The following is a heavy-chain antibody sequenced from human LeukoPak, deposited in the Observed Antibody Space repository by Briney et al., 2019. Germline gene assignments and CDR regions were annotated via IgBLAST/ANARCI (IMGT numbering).Heavy chain of an antibody. D-gene: IGHD6-19*01. J-gene: IGHJ4*02. V-gene: IGHV3-30-3*01. CDR1: GFTFSSYA. CDR3: ARDGRDSSGWYRNFDY. CDR2: ISYDGSNK. Sequence: PGRSLRLSCAASGFTFSSYAMHWVRQAPGKGLEWVAVISYDGSNKYYADSVKGRFTISRDNSKNTLYLQMNSLRAEDTAVYYCARDGRDSSGWYRNFDYWGQGTLVTVSS.